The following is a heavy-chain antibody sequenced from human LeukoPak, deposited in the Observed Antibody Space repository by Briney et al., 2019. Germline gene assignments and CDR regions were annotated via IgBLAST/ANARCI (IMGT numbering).Heavy chain of an antibody. D-gene: IGHD6-13*01. V-gene: IGHV3-21*01. CDR1: GFTFSSYS. J-gene: IGHJ4*02. CDR2: ISSSSSYI. CDR3: ARDIIAAAEGYYFAY. Sequence: PGGSLRLSCAASGFTFSSYSMNWVRQAPGKGLEWVSTISSSSSYIYYADSVKGRFTISRDNAKNSLYLQMNSLRAEDTAVYYCARDIIAAAEGYYFAYWGQGTLVTVSS.